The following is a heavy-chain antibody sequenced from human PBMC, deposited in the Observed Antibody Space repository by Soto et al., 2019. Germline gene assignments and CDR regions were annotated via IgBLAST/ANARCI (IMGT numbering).Heavy chain of an antibody. Sequence: GGSLRLSCAASGFTFSSYSMNWVRQAPGKGLEWVSSISSSSSYIYYADSVKGRFTISRDNAKNSLYLQMNSLRAEDTAVYYCARDPGPEYSGYDPDYYMDVWGKGTTVTVSS. CDR1: GFTFSSYS. V-gene: IGHV3-21*01. CDR3: ARDPGPEYSGYDPDYYMDV. CDR2: ISSSSSYI. D-gene: IGHD5-12*01. J-gene: IGHJ6*03.